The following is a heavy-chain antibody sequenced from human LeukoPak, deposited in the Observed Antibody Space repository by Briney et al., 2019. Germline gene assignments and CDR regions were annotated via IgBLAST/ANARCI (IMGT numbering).Heavy chain of an antibody. Sequence: GGSLRLSCAASGFTFSSYSMNWVRQAPGKGLEWVSSISSSSSYIYYADSVKGRFTISRDNAKNSLYLQMNSLRAEDTAVYYCARAYYGGDCYPDYWGQGTLVTVYS. CDR3: ARAYYGGDCYPDY. J-gene: IGHJ4*02. CDR2: ISSSSSYI. V-gene: IGHV3-21*01. D-gene: IGHD2-21*02. CDR1: GFTFSSYS.